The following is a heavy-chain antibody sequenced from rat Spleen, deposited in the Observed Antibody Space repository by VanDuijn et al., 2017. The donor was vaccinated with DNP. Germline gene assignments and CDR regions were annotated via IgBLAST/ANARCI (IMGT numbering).Heavy chain of an antibody. D-gene: IGHD1-11*01. CDR3: ARGVYGGYLYFDY. V-gene: IGHV5-31*01. CDR1: GFTFNDYW. Sequence: EVQLVESGGGLVQPGRSLNLSCAASGFTFNDYWMTWIRQVPGKGLEWVASTIGSGGNSYYPDSLKGQFTISRDNAKNTLYLHMNSLRSEDTATYYCARGVYGGYLYFDYWGQGVMVTVSS. J-gene: IGHJ2*01. CDR2: TIGSGGNS.